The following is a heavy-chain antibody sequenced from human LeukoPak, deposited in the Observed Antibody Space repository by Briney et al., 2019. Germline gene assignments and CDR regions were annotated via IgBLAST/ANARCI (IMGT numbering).Heavy chain of an antibody. CDR3: TRDGPRSSGYPDN. Sequence: SQTLSLTCTVSADSINSGGYFWSWIRQHPGKGLEWIGYIYYSGSTYYNPSLKSRVTISVDTSKNQFSLKLSSVTAADTAVYYCTRDGPRSSGYPDNWGQGTLVTVSS. CDR2: IYYSGST. CDR1: ADSINSGGYF. V-gene: IGHV4-31*03. J-gene: IGHJ4*02. D-gene: IGHD3-22*01.